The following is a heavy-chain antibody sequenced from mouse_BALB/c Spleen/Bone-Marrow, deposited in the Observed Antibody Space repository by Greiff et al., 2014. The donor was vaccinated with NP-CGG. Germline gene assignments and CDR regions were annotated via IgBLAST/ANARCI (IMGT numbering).Heavy chain of an antibody. D-gene: IGHD1-1*01. Sequence: VQLQQPGAELVKPGASVKLSCTASGFNIKDTYMHWVKQRPEQGLEWTGRIDPANGNTKYDPKFQGKATITADTSSNTAYLQLSSLTSEDTAVYYCATYYYGSSWGFAYWGQGTLVTVSA. CDR1: GFNIKDTY. CDR2: IDPANGNT. J-gene: IGHJ3*01. CDR3: ATYYYGSSWGFAY. V-gene: IGHV14-3*02.